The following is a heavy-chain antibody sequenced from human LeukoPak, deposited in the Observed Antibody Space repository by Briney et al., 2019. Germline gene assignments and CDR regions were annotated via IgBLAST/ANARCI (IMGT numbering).Heavy chain of an antibody. D-gene: IGHD6-19*01. Sequence: GASVKVSCKASGYTFNCYGITWVRQAPGQGLEWMGWISVYNGNKNYAQKFQGRVTMTTDTSTSTAYMEVRSLRSDDTAVYYCARVNSAQWLVGFTFDYWGQGTLVTVSS. CDR3: ARVNSAQWLVGFTFDY. CDR2: ISVYNGNK. J-gene: IGHJ4*02. CDR1: GYTFNCYG. V-gene: IGHV1-18*01.